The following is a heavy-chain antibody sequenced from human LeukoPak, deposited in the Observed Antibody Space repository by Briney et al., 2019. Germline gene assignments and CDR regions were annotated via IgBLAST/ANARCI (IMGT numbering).Heavy chain of an antibody. CDR2: ISAYNGNT. Sequence: ASVKVSCKASGYTFTSYYMHWVRQAPGQGLEWMGWISAYNGNTNYAQKLQGRVTMTTDTSTSTAYMELRSLRSHDTPVYYRARVVVRNYYDISGYYPFDYWGQGTLVTVSS. V-gene: IGHV1-18*04. CDR1: GYTFTSYY. J-gene: IGHJ4*02. CDR3: ARVVVRNYYDISGYYPFDY. D-gene: IGHD3-22*01.